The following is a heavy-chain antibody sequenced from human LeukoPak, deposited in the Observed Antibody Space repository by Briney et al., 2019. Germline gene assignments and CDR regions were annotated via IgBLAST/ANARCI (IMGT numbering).Heavy chain of an antibody. D-gene: IGHD4-17*01. J-gene: IGHJ4*02. CDR3: ARWPVTTRNFDY. Sequence: GGSLRLSCAASGFTFSSYSMNWVRQAPGKGLEWASSISSSSSYIYYADSVKGRFTISRDNAKNSLYLQMNSLGAEDTAVYYCARWPVTTRNFDYWGQGTLVTVSS. CDR1: GFTFSSYS. V-gene: IGHV3-21*01. CDR2: ISSSSSYI.